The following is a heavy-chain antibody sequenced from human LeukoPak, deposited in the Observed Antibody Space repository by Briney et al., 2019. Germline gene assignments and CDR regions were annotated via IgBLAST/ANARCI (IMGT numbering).Heavy chain of an antibody. D-gene: IGHD3-22*01. Sequence: GSLRLSCAASGFTFSDYYMSWIRQPPGKGLEWIGEINHSGSTTYNPSLKSRVTISVDTSKSQFSLKLTSVTAADTAVYYCARIGYDSSGYTHKRDFWGQGTLVTVSS. CDR2: INHSGST. CDR3: ARIGYDSSGYTHKRDF. CDR1: GFTFSDYY. V-gene: IGHV4-34*01. J-gene: IGHJ4*02.